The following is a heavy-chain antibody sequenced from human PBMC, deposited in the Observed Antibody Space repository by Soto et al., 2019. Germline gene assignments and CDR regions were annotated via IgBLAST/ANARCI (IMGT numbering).Heavy chain of an antibody. Sequence: QVQLVQSGAEVKKSGASVKVSCKASGYTFTSHDINWVRQATGQGLEWMGWMNPNSGNIGYAQKFQGRVTMTRNTSISTAYMELSSLRSEDTAVYYCARWDYGVYARFDYWGQGTLVTVSS. J-gene: IGHJ4*02. CDR1: GYTFTSHD. CDR2: MNPNSGNI. D-gene: IGHD4-17*01. V-gene: IGHV1-8*01. CDR3: ARWDYGVYARFDY.